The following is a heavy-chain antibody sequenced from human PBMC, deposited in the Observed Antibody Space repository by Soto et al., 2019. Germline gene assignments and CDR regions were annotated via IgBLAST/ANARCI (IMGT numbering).Heavy chain of an antibody. CDR2: INNDGSST. CDR3: ARDARYYYMDV. D-gene: IGHD6-6*01. J-gene: IGHJ6*03. V-gene: IGHV3-74*01. CDR1: GFTFSSHW. Sequence: EVQLVESGGGLVQPGGSLRLSCSASGFTFSSHWMHWVRQAPGKGLVWVSHINNDGSSTIYADSVRGRFTISRDNAKNTLYLEMNGLRAEDTAVYFCARDARYYYMDVWGKGTTVTVSS.